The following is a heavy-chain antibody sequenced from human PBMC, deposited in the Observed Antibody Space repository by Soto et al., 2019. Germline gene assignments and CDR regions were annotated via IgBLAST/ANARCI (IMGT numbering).Heavy chain of an antibody. CDR3: ARTQGYGDSGDNFDY. Sequence: SETLSLTCAVSGGSISSGGYSWSWIRQPPGKGLEWIGYIYLSGSTYYNPSLKSRVTISVDRSKNQFSLKLSSVTAADTAVYYCARTQGYGDSGDNFDYWGQGTLVTSPQ. CDR1: GGSISSGGYS. CDR2: IYLSGST. V-gene: IGHV4-30-2*01. J-gene: IGHJ4*02. D-gene: IGHD4-17*01.